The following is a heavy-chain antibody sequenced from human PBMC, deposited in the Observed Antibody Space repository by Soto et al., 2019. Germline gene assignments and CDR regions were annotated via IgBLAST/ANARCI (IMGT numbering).Heavy chain of an antibody. Sequence: ASVKVSCKASGYTFTGYYMHWVRQAPGQGLEWMGWINPNGGGTNYAQKFQGWVTMTRDTSISTAYMALSRLRSDDTAVYYCARDFEYSSSSVAFDIWGQGTMVTVSS. CDR2: INPNGGGT. CDR1: GYTFTGYY. J-gene: IGHJ3*02. V-gene: IGHV1-2*04. D-gene: IGHD6-6*01. CDR3: ARDFEYSSSSVAFDI.